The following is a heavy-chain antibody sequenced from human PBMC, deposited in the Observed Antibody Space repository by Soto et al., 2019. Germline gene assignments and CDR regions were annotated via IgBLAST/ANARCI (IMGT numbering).Heavy chain of an antibody. CDR3: ARDNTAISNGMDV. CDR2: IYYSGST. D-gene: IGHD5-18*01. J-gene: IGHJ6*02. V-gene: IGHV4-61*08. Sequence: LSVMTTVSAGFLIPSDYFFFRLLLYPGKGLEWIGYIYYSGSTNYNPSLKSRVTISVDTSKNQFSLKLSSVTAADTAAYYCARDNTAISNGMDVWGQGTTVTVSS. CDR1: AGFLIPSDYF.